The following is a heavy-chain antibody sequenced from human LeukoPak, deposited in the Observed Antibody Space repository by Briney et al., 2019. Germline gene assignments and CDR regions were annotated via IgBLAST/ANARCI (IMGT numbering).Heavy chain of an antibody. V-gene: IGHV4-59*01. Sequence: SETLSFTCTVSGGSITSYYWTWIRQPPGKGLECIGYIYHNSGTTNYNPSLKSRVSISVDTSKNQFSLKLSSVTAADTAVYYCAQKAPYSPGYSQHWGQGTLVTVSS. CDR3: AQKAPYSPGYSQH. CDR2: IYHNSGTT. D-gene: IGHD2-15*01. J-gene: IGHJ1*01. CDR1: GGSITSYY.